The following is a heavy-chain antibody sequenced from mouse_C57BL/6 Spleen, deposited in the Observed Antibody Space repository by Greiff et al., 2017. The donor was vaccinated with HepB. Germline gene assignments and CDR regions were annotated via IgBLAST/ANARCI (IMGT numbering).Heavy chain of an antibody. CDR2: ILPGSGST. J-gene: IGHJ2*01. CDR1: GYTFTGYW. Sequence: QVQLKQEGEELMKQRASVKLAGKATGYTFTGYWIEWVKQRPGHGLEWIGVILPGSGSTNYNEKFKGKATFTADTSSNTAYMQLSSLTTEDSAIYYCARRYYGSSLYYFDYWGQGTTLTVSS. D-gene: IGHD1-1*01. V-gene: IGHV1-9*01. CDR3: ARRYYGSSLYYFDY.